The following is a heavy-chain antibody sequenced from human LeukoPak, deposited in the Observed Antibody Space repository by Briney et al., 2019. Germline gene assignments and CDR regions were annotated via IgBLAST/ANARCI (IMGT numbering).Heavy chain of an antibody. V-gene: IGHV4-38-2*02. CDR1: GYSISSGYY. J-gene: IGHJ4*02. CDR2: IYHSGST. Sequence: SETLSLTCTVSGYSISSGYYWGWIRQPPGKGLEWIGSIYHSGSTYYNPSLKSRVTISVGTSKNQFSLKLSSVTAADTAVYYCATNRIAVAGDYFDYWGQGTLVTVSS. D-gene: IGHD6-19*01. CDR3: ATNRIAVAGDYFDY.